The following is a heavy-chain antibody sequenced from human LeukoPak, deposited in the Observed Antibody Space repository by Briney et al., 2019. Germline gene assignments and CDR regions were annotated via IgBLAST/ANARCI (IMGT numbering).Heavy chain of an antibody. J-gene: IGHJ2*01. CDR2: IWYDGSNK. CDR1: GFTFSSYG. V-gene: IGHV3-33*08. CDR3: ARVRGSGSEYWYIDL. D-gene: IGHD5-12*01. Sequence: GRSLRLSCAASGFTFSSYGMHWVRQAPGKGLEWVAIIWYDGSNKYYTDSVKGRFTVSKDNPKNTLYLQMNSLRVEDTAVYYCARVRGSGSEYWYIDLWGRGTLVSVSS.